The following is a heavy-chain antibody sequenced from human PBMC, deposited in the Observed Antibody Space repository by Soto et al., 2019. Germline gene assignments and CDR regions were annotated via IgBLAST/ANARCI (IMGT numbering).Heavy chain of an antibody. D-gene: IGHD3-10*01. CDR3: ARDKGDGFDSNSPHYSAGLAV. CDR2: IIPVFGTA. J-gene: IGHJ6*02. Sequence: QVQLVQSGAEVKKPGSSVKVSCKASGGTFSSYAISWVRQAPGQGLEWMGGIIPVFGTANYAQKFRGRVTITADESTSAAYIGLSSRRSEDTAVYYCARDKGDGFDSNSPHYSAGLAVWGQGSTVPV. V-gene: IGHV1-69*01. CDR1: GGTFSSYA.